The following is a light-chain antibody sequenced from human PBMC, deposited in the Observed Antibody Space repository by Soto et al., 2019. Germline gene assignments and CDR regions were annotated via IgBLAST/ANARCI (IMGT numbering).Light chain of an antibody. CDR1: QTISSW. J-gene: IGKJ5*01. CDR2: GTS. Sequence: DIQMTQSPSTLSGSVGDRVTITCRASQTISSWLAWYQQKPGKAPKLLIYGTSTLQSGVPSRFSGSGSGTEFTLTISSLQPEDFATYYCQQLNSYPITFGQGTRLEIK. V-gene: IGKV1-5*01. CDR3: QQLNSYPIT.